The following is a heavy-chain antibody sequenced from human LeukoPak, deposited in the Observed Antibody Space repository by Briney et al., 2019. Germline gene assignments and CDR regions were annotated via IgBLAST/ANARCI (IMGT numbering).Heavy chain of an antibody. CDR2: ISSSGSTK. D-gene: IGHD3-10*01. CDR3: ARDLDYYGSGEYFDY. J-gene: IGHJ4*02. CDR1: GFTLRDYY. Sequence: PGGSLRLSCAASGFTLRDYYMSWIRQAPGKWLEWVSCISSSGSTKYYADSVKGRFTISRDKAKNSLYLQMNSLRAEDTAVYYCARDLDYYGSGEYFDYWGQGTLVTVSS. V-gene: IGHV3-11*04.